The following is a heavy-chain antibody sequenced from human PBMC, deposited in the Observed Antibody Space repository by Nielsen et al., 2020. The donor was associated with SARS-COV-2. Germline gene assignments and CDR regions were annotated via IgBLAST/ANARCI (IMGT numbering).Heavy chain of an antibody. D-gene: IGHD1-26*01. V-gene: IGHV3-7*01. CDR3: MSVWD. J-gene: IGHJ4*02. Sequence: GGSLRLSCAASGFTLSSYWMSWVRQAPGKGLEWVANIKQDGSEKYYVDSVKGRFTISRDNAKNSLYLQMNSLRAEDTAVYYCMSVWDWGQGTLVTVSS. CDR1: GFTLSSYW. CDR2: IKQDGSEK.